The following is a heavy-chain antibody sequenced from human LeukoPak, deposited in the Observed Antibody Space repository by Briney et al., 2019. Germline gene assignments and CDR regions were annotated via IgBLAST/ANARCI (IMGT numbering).Heavy chain of an antibody. CDR1: GGSVSSGSYY. Sequence: PSETLSLTCTVSGGSVSSGSYYWSWIRQPPGKGLEWIGYIYYSGSTNYNPSLKSRVTISVDTSKNQFSLKLTSVTAADTAVYYCARDYWGSLDYWGQGILVTVSS. CDR3: ARDYWGSLDY. J-gene: IGHJ4*02. D-gene: IGHD7-27*01. CDR2: IYYSGST. V-gene: IGHV4-61*01.